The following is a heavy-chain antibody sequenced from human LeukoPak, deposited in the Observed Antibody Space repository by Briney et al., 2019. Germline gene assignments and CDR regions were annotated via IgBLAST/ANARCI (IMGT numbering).Heavy chain of an antibody. CDR2: IYYSGST. CDR3: ARDAGYSYGNDAFDI. V-gene: IGHV4-59*01. Sequence: PSETLSLTCTVSGGSISSYYWSWLRQPPGKGLEWIGYIYYSGSTNYNPSLKSRVTISVDTSKNQFSLKLSSVTAADTAVYYCARDAGYSYGNDAFDIWGQGTMVTVSS. CDR1: GGSISSYY. J-gene: IGHJ3*02. D-gene: IGHD5-18*01.